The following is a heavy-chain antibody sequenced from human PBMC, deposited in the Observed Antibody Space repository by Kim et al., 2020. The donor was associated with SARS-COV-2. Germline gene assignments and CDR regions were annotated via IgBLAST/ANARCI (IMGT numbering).Heavy chain of an antibody. CDR1: GGTLSSYF. CDR2: INLSGST. V-gene: IGHV4-34*01. Sequence: SETLSLTCAIYGGTLSSYFWSWIRQPPGKGLEWIGEINLSGSTNYNPSLKSRGTISVDTTKNQFSLKVNSVTAADTAVYYCARSSNTWFDRYFPRWGQGTVVTVSS. J-gene: IGHJ1*01. CDR3: ARSSNTWFDRYFPR. D-gene: IGHD3-10*01.